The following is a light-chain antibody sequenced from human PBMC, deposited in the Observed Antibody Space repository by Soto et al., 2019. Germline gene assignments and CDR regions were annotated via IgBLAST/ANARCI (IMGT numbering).Light chain of an antibody. CDR2: EVN. J-gene: IGLJ2*01. CDR1: SSDVGGYNY. V-gene: IGLV2-14*01. Sequence: QSALTQPASVSGSPGQSSTISCTGTSSDVGGYNYVSWYQQHPGKAPKLIIYEVNNRPSGVSNRFSGSKSGNTASLTISGLQAEDEADYYCSSYTRSSNLVVFGGGTQLTVL. CDR3: SSYTRSSNLVV.